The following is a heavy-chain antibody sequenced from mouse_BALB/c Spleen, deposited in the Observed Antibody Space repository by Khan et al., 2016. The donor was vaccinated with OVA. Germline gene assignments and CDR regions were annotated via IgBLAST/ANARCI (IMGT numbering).Heavy chain of an antibody. D-gene: IGHD2-14*01. Sequence: EVQLVESGPSLVKPSQTLSLTCSVTGDSITSGYWSWIRKFPGNKLEYMGYMIYTGYTDYNPSLKSRHAITRHTSNNQYYLQLNSVPTEDTATYYCARSTYRYAFAYWGQGTLVTVSA. CDR2: MIYTGYT. CDR1: GDSITSGY. V-gene: IGHV3-8*02. CDR3: ARSTYRYAFAY. J-gene: IGHJ3*01.